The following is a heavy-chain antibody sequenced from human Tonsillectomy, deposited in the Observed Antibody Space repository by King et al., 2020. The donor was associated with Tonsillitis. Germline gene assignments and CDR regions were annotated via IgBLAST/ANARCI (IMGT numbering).Heavy chain of an antibody. CDR2: ISSSSNYI. Sequence: QLVQSGGGLVKPGGSLRLSCAASGFTFSSYSMNWVRQAPGKGLEGVSSISSSSNYINYADSVKGRFTISRDNAKNSLYLQMNSLRAEDTAVYYCAREGGDYGDYFDYWGQGTLVTVSS. V-gene: IGHV3-21*01. J-gene: IGHJ4*02. CDR1: GFTFSSYS. D-gene: IGHD4-17*01. CDR3: AREGGDYGDYFDY.